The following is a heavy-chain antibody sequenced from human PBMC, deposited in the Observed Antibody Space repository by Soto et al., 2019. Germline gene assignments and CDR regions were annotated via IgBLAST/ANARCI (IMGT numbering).Heavy chain of an antibody. D-gene: IGHD6-19*01. V-gene: IGHV4-34*01. CDR3: ARGKSSGPLYYFDT. Sequence: SETLSLTCGVYNGFFSDYFWNWIRQPPGKGLEWIGEIKESGFATYNPSLKRRVTMSVDTANNQFSLKVTSVTAADTAVYYCARGKSSGPLYYFDTWGQGTLVTVSS. CDR2: IKESGFA. CDR1: NGFFSDYF. J-gene: IGHJ4*02.